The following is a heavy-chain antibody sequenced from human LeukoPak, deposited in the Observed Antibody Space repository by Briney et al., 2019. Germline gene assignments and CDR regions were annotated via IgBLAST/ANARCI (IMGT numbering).Heavy chain of an antibody. CDR1: GESFSGYY. CDR2: IYTSGST. V-gene: IGHV4-59*10. Sequence: SETLSLTCAVYGESFSGYYWSWIWQPAGKGLEWIGRIYTSGSTNYNPSLKSRVTISVDTSKNQFSLKLSSVTAADTAVYYCARLIYDSSGPWIDYWGQGTLVTVSS. D-gene: IGHD3-22*01. J-gene: IGHJ4*02. CDR3: ARLIYDSSGPWIDY.